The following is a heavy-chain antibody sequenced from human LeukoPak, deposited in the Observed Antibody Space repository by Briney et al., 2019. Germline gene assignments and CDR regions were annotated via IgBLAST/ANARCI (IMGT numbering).Heavy chain of an antibody. D-gene: IGHD3-16*01. CDR3: ARRRVGIGGYYMDV. Sequence: SETLSLTCSVSGDSISYFYWSWIRQAAGKGLEWIGRISGSGSTDYNASLKSRVTISVDTSKNQFSLKLSSVTAADTAVYYCARRRVGIGGYYMDVWGKGTTVTISS. CDR2: ISGSGST. V-gene: IGHV4-4*07. J-gene: IGHJ6*03. CDR1: GDSISYFY.